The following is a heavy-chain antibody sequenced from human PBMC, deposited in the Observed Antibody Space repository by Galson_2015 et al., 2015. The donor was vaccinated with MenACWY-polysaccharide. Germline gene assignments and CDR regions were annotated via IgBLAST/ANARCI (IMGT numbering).Heavy chain of an antibody. CDR1: GFTFSSYA. Sequence: SLRLSCAASGFTFSSYAMHWVRQAPGKGLEWLAVISYDGNNKYYADSVKGRLTISRDNSKNTLYLQINSLRPEDTAVYYCAKDFGLVFLELSNWFDPWGQGTLVTVSS. V-gene: IGHV3-30-3*01. J-gene: IGHJ5*02. CDR2: ISYDGNNK. D-gene: IGHD3-3*01. CDR3: AKDFGLVFLELSNWFDP.